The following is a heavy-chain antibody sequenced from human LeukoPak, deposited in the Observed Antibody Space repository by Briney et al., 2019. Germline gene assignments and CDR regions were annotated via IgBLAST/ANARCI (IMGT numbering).Heavy chain of an antibody. Sequence: ASVKVSCKASVYTFTSYGIRWVRQAPGQGLEWMGWISAYNGNTNYAEKLQGRVTMTTDTSTSTAYMELSSLRSEDTAVYYCASRSTIFGVVYTNEYYFHYWGQGTLVTVSS. CDR2: ISAYNGNT. V-gene: IGHV1-18*01. CDR1: VYTFTSYG. J-gene: IGHJ4*02. CDR3: ASRSTIFGVVYTNEYYFHY. D-gene: IGHD3-3*01.